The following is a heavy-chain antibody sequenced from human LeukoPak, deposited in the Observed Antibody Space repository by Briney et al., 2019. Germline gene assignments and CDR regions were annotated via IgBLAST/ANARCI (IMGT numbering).Heavy chain of an antibody. CDR3: ARDSSVCAFDV. Sequence: PGGSLRLSCAASGSTFSPYTMHWFRQPPGKGLEWISYINTGSTTIYYADSVKGRFTISRDNAKNSLDLQLNSLRAEDTAVYYCARDSSVCAFDVWGQGTMVTVSS. CDR2: INTGSTTI. CDR1: GSTFSPYT. D-gene: IGHD6-6*01. V-gene: IGHV3-48*01. J-gene: IGHJ3*01.